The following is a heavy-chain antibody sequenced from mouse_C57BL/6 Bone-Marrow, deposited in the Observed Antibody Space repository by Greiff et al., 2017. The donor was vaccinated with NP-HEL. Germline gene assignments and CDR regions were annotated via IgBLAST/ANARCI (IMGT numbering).Heavy chain of an antibody. D-gene: IGHD1-3*01. CDR2: IDPSDSYT. Sequence: VQLQESGAELVRPGPSVKLSCKASGYTFTSYWMHWVKQRPGQGLEWIGVIDPSDSYTNYNQKFKGKATLTVDTSSSTAYMQLSSLTSEDSAVYYCARELPYWYFDVWGTGTTVTVSS. V-gene: IGHV1-59*01. J-gene: IGHJ1*03. CDR1: GYTFTSYW. CDR3: ARELPYWYFDV.